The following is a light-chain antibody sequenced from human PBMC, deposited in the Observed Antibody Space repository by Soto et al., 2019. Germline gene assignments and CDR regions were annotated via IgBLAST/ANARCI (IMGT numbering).Light chain of an antibody. J-gene: IGKJ1*01. Sequence: DIQMTQSPSSLSASVGDRVTITCRTSQTVSNYISWYQQKPGKAPYLLIYAASRLESGVPSRFSGSGSGTEFTLTITSLQPEDFATYFCHQSSSTPLTFGQGGIVDI. V-gene: IGKV1-39*01. CDR3: HQSSSTPLT. CDR2: AAS. CDR1: QTVSNY.